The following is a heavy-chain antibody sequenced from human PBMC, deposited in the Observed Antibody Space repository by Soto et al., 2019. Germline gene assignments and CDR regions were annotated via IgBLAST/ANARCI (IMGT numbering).Heavy chain of an antibody. Sequence: VGSLRLSCASSVFTFSDYYMSCIRDSPGKGLEWVSYISSSGSTIYYADSVKGRFTISRDNAKNSLYLQMNSLRAEDTAVYYRATNTDNSYADAFDIWGQGTMVIVS. CDR2: ISSSGSTI. CDR1: VFTFSDYY. J-gene: IGHJ3*02. D-gene: IGHD5-18*01. V-gene: IGHV3-11*01. CDR3: ATNTDNSYADAFDI.